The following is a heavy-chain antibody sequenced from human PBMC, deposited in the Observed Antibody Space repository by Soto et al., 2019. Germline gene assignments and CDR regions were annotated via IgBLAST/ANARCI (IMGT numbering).Heavy chain of an antibody. CDR3: ARGVAETDFYPWANWFDL. D-gene: IGHD6-19*01. CDR2: VYDSGSS. Sequence: QMVLQESGPGLVKPSETLSLTCNVSGGSISSFYWTWIRQPAGGRLEWIGRVYDSGSSNYNPSLKTRITMSLHRSRSPFSLSLYSVTAADTAVYYCARGVAETDFYPWANWFDLCGQGILVTVSS. V-gene: IGHV4-4*07. CDR1: GGSISSFY. J-gene: IGHJ5*02.